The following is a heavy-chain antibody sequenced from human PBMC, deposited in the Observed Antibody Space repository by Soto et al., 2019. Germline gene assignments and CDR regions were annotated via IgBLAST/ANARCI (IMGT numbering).Heavy chain of an antibody. V-gene: IGHV2-5*02. CDR2: IYWDDDK. Sequence: SGPTLVNPTQTLTLTCTFSGFSLSTSGVGVGWIRQPPGKALEWLALIYWDDDKRYSPSLKSRLTITKDTSKNQVVLTMTNMDPVDTATYYCAHGAPLDYGSGLLQFDPCCQGTLVSVSS. CDR1: GFSLSTSGVG. D-gene: IGHD3-10*01. CDR3: AHGAPLDYGSGLLQFDP. J-gene: IGHJ5*02.